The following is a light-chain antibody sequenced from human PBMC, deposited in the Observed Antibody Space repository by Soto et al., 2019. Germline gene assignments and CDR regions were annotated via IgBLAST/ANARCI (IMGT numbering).Light chain of an antibody. V-gene: IGKV1-39*01. CDR2: AAS. CDR3: QQSYSTPRT. Sequence: IVVTQSPSSLSASVGDRVTITCRASQSISSYLNWYQQKPGKAPKLLIYAASSLQSGVPSRFSGSGSGTDFTLTISSLQPEDFATYYCQQSYSTPRTFGQGTKVDI. J-gene: IGKJ1*01. CDR1: QSISSY.